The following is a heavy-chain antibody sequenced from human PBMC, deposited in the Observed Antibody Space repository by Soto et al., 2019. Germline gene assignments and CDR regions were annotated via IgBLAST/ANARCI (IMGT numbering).Heavy chain of an antibody. CDR2: ISGSGAST. CDR1: GFTFSSYG. CDR3: AKNSKGYSGSYFDY. V-gene: IGHV3-23*01. D-gene: IGHD1-26*01. Sequence: GGSLRLSCAASGFTFSSYGMHWVRQAAGKGLEWVSTISGSGASTFYADSVKGRFTISRDNSKNTCYLQINSLRAEDTAVYYCAKNSKGYSGSYFDYWGQGTLVTVSS. J-gene: IGHJ4*02.